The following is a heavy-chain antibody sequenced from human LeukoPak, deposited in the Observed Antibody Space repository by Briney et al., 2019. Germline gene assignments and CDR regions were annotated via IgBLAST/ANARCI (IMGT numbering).Heavy chain of an antibody. D-gene: IGHD6-19*01. CDR2: IYTSGST. V-gene: IGHV4-4*07. CDR1: GGSISSYH. J-gene: IGHJ4*02. CDR3: ARVYSSGWYDY. Sequence: PSETLSLTCTVSGGSISSYHWSWIRQPAGKGREWIGRIYTSGSTNYNPSLKSRVTMSVDTSENQFSLRLSSVTAADTAVYYCARVYSSGWYDYWGQGTLVTVSS.